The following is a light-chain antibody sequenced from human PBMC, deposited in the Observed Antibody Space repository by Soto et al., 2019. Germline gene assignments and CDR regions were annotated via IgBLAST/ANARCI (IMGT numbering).Light chain of an antibody. CDR1: QSVSSY. Sequence: EIALRQSQGTLSLSPGESATLSCRASQSVSSYLAWYQQKPGQAPRLLMYEASSRATGIPDRFSGGGSGTDSTLTISRLEPEDFAVYYCQQYGSSPITFGQGTRLEIK. CDR3: QQYGSSPIT. V-gene: IGKV3-20*01. CDR2: EAS. J-gene: IGKJ5*01.